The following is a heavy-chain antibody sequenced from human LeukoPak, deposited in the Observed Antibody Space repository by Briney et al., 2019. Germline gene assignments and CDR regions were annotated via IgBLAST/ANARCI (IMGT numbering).Heavy chain of an antibody. V-gene: IGHV4-59*08. Sequence: PSETLSLTCTVSGGSISRYYWSWIRQPPGKGLEWIGYIYYSGSTNYNPSLKSRVTISVDTSKNQFSLKLSSVTAADTAVYYCARTYSSSYDYWGQGTLVTVSS. J-gene: IGHJ4*02. D-gene: IGHD6-13*01. CDR2: IYYSGST. CDR1: GGSISRYY. CDR3: ARTYSSSYDY.